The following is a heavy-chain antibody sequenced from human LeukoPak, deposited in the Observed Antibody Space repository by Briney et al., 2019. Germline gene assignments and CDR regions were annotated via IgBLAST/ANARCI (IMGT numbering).Heavy chain of an antibody. Sequence: GGSLRLSCAASGFTFSSYGMHWVRQAPGKGLEWVAVIWYDGSNKYYADSVKGRFTISRDNSKNTLYLRMNSLRAEDTAVYYCARDQGFGSSSFDYWGQGTLVTVSS. CDR3: ARDQGFGSSSFDY. CDR2: IWYDGSNK. J-gene: IGHJ4*02. D-gene: IGHD2-2*01. V-gene: IGHV3-33*01. CDR1: GFTFSSYG.